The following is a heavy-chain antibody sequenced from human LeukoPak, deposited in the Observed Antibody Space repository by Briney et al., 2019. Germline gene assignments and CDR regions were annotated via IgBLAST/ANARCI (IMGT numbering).Heavy chain of an antibody. J-gene: IGHJ6*03. Sequence: GASVKVSCKASGYTFTGYHMHWVRQAPGQGLEWMGWINPNSGDTNYAQKFQGRVTMTRDTSISTAYMELSWLRSDDTAVYYCAVNYVYGDHAHRNPGAYMDVWGKGTTVTVSS. CDR2: INPNSGDT. V-gene: IGHV1-2*02. CDR3: AVNYVYGDHAHRNPGAYMDV. CDR1: GYTFTGYH. D-gene: IGHD4/OR15-4a*01.